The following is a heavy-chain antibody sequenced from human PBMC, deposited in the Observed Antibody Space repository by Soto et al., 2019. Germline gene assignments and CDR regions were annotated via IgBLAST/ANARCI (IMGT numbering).Heavy chain of an antibody. CDR3: ASWLKEAGIGRNYYYGMDV. J-gene: IGHJ6*02. V-gene: IGHV1-69*12. CDR1: GGTFSSYA. CDR2: IIPIFGTA. D-gene: IGHD6-19*01. Sequence: QVQLVQSGAEVKKPGSSVQVSCKASGGTFSSYAFSWVRQAPGQGLEWMGGIIPIFGTADYAQKFQGRVTITADESTSTAHMELSSLRSEDTAVYYCASWLKEAGIGRNYYYGMDVWGQGTTVTVSS.